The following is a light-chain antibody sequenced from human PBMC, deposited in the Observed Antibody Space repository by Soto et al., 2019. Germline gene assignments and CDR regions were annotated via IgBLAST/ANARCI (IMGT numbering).Light chain of an antibody. Sequence: QSVLTQPPSVSGAPGERVTISCTGRSSNIGSGYPVHWYQQLPGTAPKLLIYNNNYRPSGVPDRFVGSQSGTSASLAITGLQDEDEGDYYCTSFARGSTLVFGGGTKVTVL. CDR3: TSFARGSTLV. J-gene: IGLJ3*02. CDR1: SSNIGSGYP. CDR2: NNN. V-gene: IGLV1-40*01.